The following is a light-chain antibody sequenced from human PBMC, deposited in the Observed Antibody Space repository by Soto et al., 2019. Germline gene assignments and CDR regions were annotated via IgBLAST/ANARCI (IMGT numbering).Light chain of an antibody. CDR3: QQYNNWPFT. CDR2: GAS. CDR1: QSVSSN. V-gene: IGKV3-15*01. J-gene: IGKJ3*01. Sequence: EIVMTQSPATLSVSPGERATLSCRASQSVSSNLAWYQQKPGQAPRLLTYGASTRATGIPARFSGSGSGTEFTLTISSLQSGDFAVYYCQQYNNWPFTFGPGTKWISN.